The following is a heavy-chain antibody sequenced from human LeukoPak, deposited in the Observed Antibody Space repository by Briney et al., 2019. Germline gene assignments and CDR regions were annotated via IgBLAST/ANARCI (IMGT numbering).Heavy chain of an antibody. CDR2: IYHSGRT. CDR1: GVSISSSNW. V-gene: IGHV4-4*02. J-gene: IGHJ3*02. CDR3: ARARYVNSFYAFDI. Sequence: SETLSLTCAVSGVSISSSNWWSWVRQPPGKGLEWIGEIYHSGRTNYSPTLKSRVTIFGDTSKNQFFLKLSSVTAADTAVYYCARARYVNSFYAFDIWGQGTLVTVSS. D-gene: IGHD3-9*01.